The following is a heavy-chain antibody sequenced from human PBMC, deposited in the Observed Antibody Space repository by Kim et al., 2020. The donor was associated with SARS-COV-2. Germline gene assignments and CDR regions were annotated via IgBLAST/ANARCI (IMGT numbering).Heavy chain of an antibody. D-gene: IGHD5-18*01. CDR3: VRDLTYSYSY. CDR1: GFPFGFYA. J-gene: IGHJ4*02. Sequence: GGSLRLSCAASGFPFGFYAMSWVRQAPGKGPEWVSTISNSGDNTHHADSVKGRFAISRDNSKNMLYLQMDSLRAEDTAVYYCVRDLTYSYSYWGQGTLVT. CDR2: ISNSGDNT. V-gene: IGHV3-23*01.